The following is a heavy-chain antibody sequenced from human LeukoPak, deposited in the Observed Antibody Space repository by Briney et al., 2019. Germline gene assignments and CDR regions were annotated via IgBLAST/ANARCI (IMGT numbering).Heavy chain of an antibody. CDR1: GFTFSGYW. Sequence: SGGSLRLSCAASGFTFSGYWMSWVRQAPGKGLEWVAHIKSDGSEKYYVDSVKGRFTISRDNAKNSLYLPMNSLRAEDTAVYYCARARRYRSSWYHDYWGQGSLVTVSS. CDR2: IKSDGSEK. V-gene: IGHV3-7*02. J-gene: IGHJ4*02. D-gene: IGHD6-13*01. CDR3: ARARRYRSSWYHDY.